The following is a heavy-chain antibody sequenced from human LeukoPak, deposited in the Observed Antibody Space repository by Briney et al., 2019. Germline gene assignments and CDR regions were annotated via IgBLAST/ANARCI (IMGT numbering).Heavy chain of an antibody. CDR1: GFTFSSYS. J-gene: IGHJ4*02. D-gene: IGHD3-22*01. CDR2: ITSSGSVM. Sequence: GGSLRLSCAASGFTFSSYSMNWVRQAPGKGLEWVSYITSSGSVMYHADSVRGRFTISRDNAKNSLYLEMNSLRDEDTAVYYCASSRYYYDSSGYYRAFDYWGQGTLVTVSS. V-gene: IGHV3-48*02. CDR3: ASSRYYYDSSGYYRAFDY.